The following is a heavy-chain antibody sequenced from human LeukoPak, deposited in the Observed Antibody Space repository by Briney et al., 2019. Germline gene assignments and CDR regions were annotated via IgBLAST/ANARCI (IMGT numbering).Heavy chain of an antibody. J-gene: IGHJ5*02. CDR1: GGSISSYY. D-gene: IGHD3-10*01. CDR2: IYYSGST. Sequence: SETLSLTCTVSGGSISSYYWSWIRQPPGKGLEWIGYIYYSGSTNYNPSLKSRVTISVDTSKNQFSLKLSSVTAADTAVYYCARDLLAGSGSYYKRPRYNWFDPWGQGTLVTVSS. V-gene: IGHV4-59*01. CDR3: ARDLLAGSGSYYKRPRYNWFDP.